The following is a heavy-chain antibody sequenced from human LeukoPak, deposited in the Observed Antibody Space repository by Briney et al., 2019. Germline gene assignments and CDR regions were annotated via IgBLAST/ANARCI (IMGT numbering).Heavy chain of an antibody. CDR1: GYSLGKNYY. CDR3: ARYDSRGSASTKFDY. D-gene: IGHD3-3*01. V-gene: IGHV4-38-2*01. CDR2: IYGRAST. J-gene: IGHJ4*02. Sequence: PSETLSLTCAVSGYSLGKNYYWGWIRQSPGKGVEWIGRIYGRASTSYNPSLMNRVTISVDTSKNHFSLQLTSVTAADTAVYYCARYDSRGSASTKFDYWGPGIQVTVSS.